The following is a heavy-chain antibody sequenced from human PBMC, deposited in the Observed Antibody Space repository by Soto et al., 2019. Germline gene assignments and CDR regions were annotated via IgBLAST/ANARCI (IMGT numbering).Heavy chain of an antibody. D-gene: IGHD3-3*01. V-gene: IGHV3-15*01. CDR2: IKSKTDGGTT. CDR3: TTGLTIFGVVIDP. CDR1: GFTFSSYA. Sequence: GSLRLSCAASGFTFSSYAMSWVRQAPGKGLGWVGRIKSKTDGGTTDYAAPVKGRFTISRDDSKNTLYLQMNSLKTEDTAVYYCTTGLTIFGVVIDPWGQGTPVTVSS. J-gene: IGHJ5*02.